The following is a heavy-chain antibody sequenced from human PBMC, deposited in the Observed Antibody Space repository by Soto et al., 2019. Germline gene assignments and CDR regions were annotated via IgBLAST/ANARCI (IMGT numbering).Heavy chain of an antibody. J-gene: IGHJ3*02. CDR3: ARGYYYDSSGYYDGAAFDI. CDR1: GGSISSGGYY. Sequence: QVQLQESGPGLVKPSQTLSLTCTVSGGSISSGGYYWSWISQHPGKGLEWIGYIYYSGSTYYNPSLKSRVTISVDTSKNQFSLKLSSVTAADTAVYYCARGYYYDSSGYYDGAAFDIWGQGTMVTVSS. D-gene: IGHD3-22*01. CDR2: IYYSGST. V-gene: IGHV4-31*03.